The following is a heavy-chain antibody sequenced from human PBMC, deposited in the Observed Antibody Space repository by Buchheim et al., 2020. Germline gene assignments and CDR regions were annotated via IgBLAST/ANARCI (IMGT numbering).Heavy chain of an antibody. Sequence: QVHLVQSGPEVKKSGSSVKVSCKASGGALSGYGFSWVRQAPGQGLEWMGWMNPNSGNTGYAQKFQGRVTMTRNTSISTAYMELSSLRSEDTAVYYCARGRAGYWGQGTL. CDR1: GGALSGYG. CDR3: ARGRAGY. J-gene: IGHJ4*02. V-gene: IGHV1-8*01. CDR2: MNPNSGNT.